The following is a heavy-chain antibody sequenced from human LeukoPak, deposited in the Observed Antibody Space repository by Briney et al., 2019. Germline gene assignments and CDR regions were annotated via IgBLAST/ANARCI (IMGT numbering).Heavy chain of an antibody. Sequence: SVKVSCKASGGTFSSYTISWVRQAPGQGLEWMGRIIPILGIANYAQKFQGRVTITADRSTSTAYMELSSLRSEDTAVYYCARGSDSSGPGFDPWGQGTLVTVSS. V-gene: IGHV1-69*02. J-gene: IGHJ5*02. CDR2: IIPILGIA. D-gene: IGHD3-22*01. CDR3: ARGSDSSGPGFDP. CDR1: GGTFSSYT.